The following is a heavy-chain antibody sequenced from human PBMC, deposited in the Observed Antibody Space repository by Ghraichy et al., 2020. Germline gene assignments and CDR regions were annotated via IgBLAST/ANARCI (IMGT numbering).Heavy chain of an antibody. J-gene: IGHJ4*02. D-gene: IGHD3-9*01. CDR1: GFTFDDYA. CDR3: ARALTGGYQYYFDY. CDR2: ISWNSGSI. V-gene: IGHV3-9*01. Sequence: SLNISCAASGFTFDDYAMHWVRQAPGKGLEWVSGISWNSGSIGYADSVKGRFTISRDNAKNSLYLQMNSLRAEDTALYYCARALTGGYQYYFDYWGQGTLVSVSS.